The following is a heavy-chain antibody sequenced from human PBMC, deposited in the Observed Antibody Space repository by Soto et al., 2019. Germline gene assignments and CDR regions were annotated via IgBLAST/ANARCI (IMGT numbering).Heavy chain of an antibody. Sequence: GGSLRLSCAASGFTFSGPAMHWVRQASGKGLEWVGRIRSKANSYATAYAAAMKGRFTISRDDSKNTAYLQMNSLNTEDTAVYYCTRPLMGATTRDYWGQGTLVTVSS. V-gene: IGHV3-73*01. CDR1: GFTFSGPA. CDR3: TRPLMGATTRDY. D-gene: IGHD1-26*01. CDR2: IRSKANSYAT. J-gene: IGHJ4*02.